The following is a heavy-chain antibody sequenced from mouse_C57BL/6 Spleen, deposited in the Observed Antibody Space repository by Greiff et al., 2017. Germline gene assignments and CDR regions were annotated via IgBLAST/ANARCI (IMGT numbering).Heavy chain of an antibody. J-gene: IGHJ2*01. CDR2: INPHNGGT. CDR3: ARDITTVVEDYFDY. D-gene: IGHD1-1*01. Sequence: EVQLQQPGPELVKPGASVKISCKASGYTFTDYYMNWVKQSHGKSLEWIGDINPHNGGTSYNQKFKGKATLTVDKSSRTAYMVLRSLTSEDSAVYYCARDITTVVEDYFDYWGQGTTLTVSS. CDR1: GYTFTDYY. V-gene: IGHV1-26*01.